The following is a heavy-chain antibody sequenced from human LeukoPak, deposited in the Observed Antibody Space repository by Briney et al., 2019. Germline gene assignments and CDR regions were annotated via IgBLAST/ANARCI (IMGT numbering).Heavy chain of an antibody. V-gene: IGHV4-34*01. D-gene: IGHD3-10*01. Sequence: SETLSLTCAVYGGSFSGYYWSWIRQPPGKGLEWIGEINHSGRTNYNPSLKSRVTISVDTSKNQFSLKLTSVTAADTAVYYCATERPSVRGVIHDAFDIWGQGTMVTVSS. J-gene: IGHJ3*02. CDR2: INHSGRT. CDR3: ATERPSVRGVIHDAFDI. CDR1: GGSFSGYY.